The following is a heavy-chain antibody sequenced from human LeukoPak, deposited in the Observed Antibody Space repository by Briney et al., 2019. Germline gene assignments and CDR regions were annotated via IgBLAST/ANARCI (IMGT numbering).Heavy chain of an antibody. CDR3: ATLSYDVWTGINWFDP. CDR2: VRASGNT. J-gene: IGHJ5*02. D-gene: IGHD3-3*01. V-gene: IGHV3-23*01. CDR1: EFIFSTYA. Sequence: GGSLRLSCAASEFIFSTYAFSWVRQAPGKGLEWVSGVRASGNTYYADSVKGRFTISRDISKNTVYLQMNGLRAEDSAVYYCATLSYDVWTGINWFDPWGQGTLVTVSS.